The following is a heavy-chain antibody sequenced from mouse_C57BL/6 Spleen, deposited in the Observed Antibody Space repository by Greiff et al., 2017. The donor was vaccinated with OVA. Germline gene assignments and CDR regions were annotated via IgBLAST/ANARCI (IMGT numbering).Heavy chain of an antibody. CDR3: ARATMVKKVYFDY. CDR1: GFTLTSYG. CDR2: IWSGGST. V-gene: IGHV2-2*01. Sequence: VQVVESGPGLVQPSQSLSITCTVSGFTLTSYGVHWVRQSPGKGLEWLGVIWSGGSTDYNAAFISRLSISKDNSKSQVFFKMNSLQADDTAIYYCARATMVKKVYFDYWGQGTTLTVSS. D-gene: IGHD2-1*01. J-gene: IGHJ2*01.